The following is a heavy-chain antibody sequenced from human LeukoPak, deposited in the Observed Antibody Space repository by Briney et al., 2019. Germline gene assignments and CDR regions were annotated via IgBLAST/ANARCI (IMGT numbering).Heavy chain of an antibody. Sequence: GGSLRLSCAASGFTVSSNYMGWVRQAPREGLERVSVVYSGGSTYYAASVKGRFTISRDNSENTLYLQMNSLRAEDTAVYYCAKAIGGGVTNGADWGQGTLVTVSS. CDR3: AKAIGGGVTNGAD. D-gene: IGHD1-1*01. CDR1: GFTVSSNY. J-gene: IGHJ4*02. V-gene: IGHV3-66*01. CDR2: VYSGGST.